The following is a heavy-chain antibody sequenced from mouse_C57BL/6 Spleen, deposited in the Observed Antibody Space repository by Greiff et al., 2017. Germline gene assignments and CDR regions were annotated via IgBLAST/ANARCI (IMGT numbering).Heavy chain of an antibody. Sequence: VQLQESGAELVKPGASVKISCKASGYAFSSYWMNWVKQRPGKGLEWIGQIYPGDGDINYNGKFKGKATLTADKSSSTAYMQLSSLTSEDSAVYFCAKANWDPWFAYWGQGTLVTVSA. D-gene: IGHD4-1*01. CDR2: IYPGDGDI. J-gene: IGHJ3*01. V-gene: IGHV1-80*01. CDR1: GYAFSSYW. CDR3: AKANWDPWFAY.